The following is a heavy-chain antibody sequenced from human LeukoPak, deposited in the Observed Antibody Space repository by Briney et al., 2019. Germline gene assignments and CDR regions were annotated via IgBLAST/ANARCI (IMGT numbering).Heavy chain of an antibody. J-gene: IGHJ2*01. CDR1: GFNFSPYG. D-gene: IGHD3-10*01. CDR3: AKLGRYFYFDF. Sequence: PGGSLRLSCAASGFNFSPYGMSWIRQAPGKGLEWVAGISGSGSGTYYADSVKGRFTISRDNFKNTVDLQTNSLRADDTAVYYCAKLGRYFYFDFWGRGTLVTVSS. V-gene: IGHV3-23*01. CDR2: ISGSGSGT.